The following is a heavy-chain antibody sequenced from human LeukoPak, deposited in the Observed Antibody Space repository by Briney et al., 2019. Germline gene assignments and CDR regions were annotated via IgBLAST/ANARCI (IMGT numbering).Heavy chain of an antibody. J-gene: IGHJ4*01. D-gene: IGHD5-24*01. CDR3: ARRADGYNYYFDY. CDR1: GHNFPSYW. Sequence: GESLKISCQVSGHNFPSYWIAWVRQMPGKGLEWMGIIYPGDTDTIYSPSFQGQVTISVDKSINTAYLQWNSLKASDTAIYYCARRADGYNYYFDYWGQGTLVTVSS. V-gene: IGHV5-51*01. CDR2: IYPGDTDT.